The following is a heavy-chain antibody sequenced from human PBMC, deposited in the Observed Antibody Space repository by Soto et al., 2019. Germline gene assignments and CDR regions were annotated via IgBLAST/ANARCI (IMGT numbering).Heavy chain of an antibody. CDR1: GGSISSGGYY. V-gene: IGHV4-31*03. CDR2: TCYSGAT. D-gene: IGHD4-17*01. Sequence: SETLSLTCTVSGGSISSGGYYWSWIRQHPGKGLEWIGYTCYSGATYYNPSLKSRTIISVDTSKNQFSLTLTSLTAADTAGYSCARVQPYDYGANTGWLDPWGQGTLVTVSS. J-gene: IGHJ5*02. CDR3: ARVQPYDYGANTGWLDP.